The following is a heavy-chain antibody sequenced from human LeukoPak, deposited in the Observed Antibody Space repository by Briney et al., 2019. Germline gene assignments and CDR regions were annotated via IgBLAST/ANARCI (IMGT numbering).Heavy chain of an antibody. D-gene: IGHD3-10*01. CDR3: AKDHFSGYYGSGALDY. V-gene: IGHV3-23*01. CDR2: ITVGGTT. J-gene: IGHJ4*02. Sequence: GGSLRLSCTASEFTFSNYAMSWVRQAPGKGLEWVSSITVGGTTYYADSVKGRFIISRDNYQNTLFLQMNSLTAEDTAVYYCAKDHFSGYYGSGALDYWGQGALVTVSS. CDR1: EFTFSNYA.